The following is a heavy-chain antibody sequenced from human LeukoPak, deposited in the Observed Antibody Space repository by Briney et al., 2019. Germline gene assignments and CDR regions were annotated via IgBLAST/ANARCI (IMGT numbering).Heavy chain of an antibody. D-gene: IGHD3-10*01. V-gene: IGHV1-2*02. Sequence: ASVKVSCKASGYTFTGYYMHWVRQAPGQGLEWMGWINPNSGGTNYAQKFQGRVTMTRDTSISTAYMELSRLRSNDTAVYYCARVWEPYGSGSYGFDYWGQGTLVTVSS. CDR1: GYTFTGYY. J-gene: IGHJ4*02. CDR2: INPNSGGT. CDR3: ARVWEPYGSGSYGFDY.